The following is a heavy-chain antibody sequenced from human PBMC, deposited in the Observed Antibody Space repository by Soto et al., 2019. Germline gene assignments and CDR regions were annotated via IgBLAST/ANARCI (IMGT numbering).Heavy chain of an antibody. V-gene: IGHV1-69*02. D-gene: IGHD3-10*01. CDR1: GGTFSSYT. J-gene: IGHJ4*02. Sequence: QVQLVQSGAEVKKPGSSVKVSCKASGGTFSSYTISWVRQAPGQGLEWMGRIIPILGIANYAQKFQGRVTITADKSTSTAYMELSSLRSEDTAVYYCARATMVRGVTQDYWGQGTLVTVSS. CDR2: IIPILGIA. CDR3: ARATMVRGVTQDY.